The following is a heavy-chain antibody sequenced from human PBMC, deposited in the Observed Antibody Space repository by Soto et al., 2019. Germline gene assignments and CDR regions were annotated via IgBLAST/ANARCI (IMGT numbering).Heavy chain of an antibody. CDR3: ARRGPGSNFGY. V-gene: IGHV3-23*01. J-gene: IGHJ4*02. CDR2: ISGSGGST. Sequence: EVQLLDSGGGLVQPGGSLRLSCAASGFTFSSYAMNWVRQAPGKGLEWVSVISGSGGSTYYADSVKGRFTISRDNCTNTLYLQMNGLRAEDTCVYYCARRGPGSNFGYWGQGTLGTVSS. CDR1: GFTFSSYA. D-gene: IGHD3-10*01.